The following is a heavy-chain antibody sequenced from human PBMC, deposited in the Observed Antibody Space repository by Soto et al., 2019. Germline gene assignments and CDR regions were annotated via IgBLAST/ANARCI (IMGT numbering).Heavy chain of an antibody. D-gene: IGHD2-21*02. CDR3: ARSIVVVTALDY. CDR2: INAGNGNT. J-gene: IGHJ4*02. Sequence: GAPVKVSCKASGYTFTSYAMHWARQAPGQRLEWMGWINAGNGNTKYSQKFQGRVTITRDTSASTAYMELSSLRSEDKSLYYCARSIVVVTALDYWGQGTLVTVSS. CDR1: GYTFTSYA. V-gene: IGHV1-3*01.